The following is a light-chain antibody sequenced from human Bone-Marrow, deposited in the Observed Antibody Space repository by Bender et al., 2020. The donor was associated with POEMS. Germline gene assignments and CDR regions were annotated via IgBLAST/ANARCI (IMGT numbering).Light chain of an antibody. J-gene: IGLJ1*01. Sequence: QSALTQPHSVSGSPGQSVTISCTGTSSNVGGYDYVFWYQQYPGKAPQLVIFDVTQRPSGVPDRFSGSKSGNTASLTISGLQAEDETNYYCSSYASSSLLVFGTGTKVTVL. CDR2: DVT. CDR1: SSNVGGYDY. CDR3: SSYASSSLLV. V-gene: IGLV2-11*01.